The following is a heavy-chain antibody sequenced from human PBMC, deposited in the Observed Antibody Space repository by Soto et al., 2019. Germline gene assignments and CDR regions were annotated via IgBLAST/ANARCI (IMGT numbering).Heavy chain of an antibody. V-gene: IGHV3-33*01. D-gene: IGHD1-26*01. CDR1: GFTFSSYG. CDR3: ARGLVGATRTDVRD. CDR2: IWYDGSNK. J-gene: IGHJ4*02. Sequence: GGSLRLSCAASGFTFSSYGMHWVRQAPGKGLEWVAVIWYDGSNKYYADSVKGRFTISRDNSKNTLYLQMNSLRAEDTAVYYCARGLVGATRTDVRDWGQGTLVTVSS.